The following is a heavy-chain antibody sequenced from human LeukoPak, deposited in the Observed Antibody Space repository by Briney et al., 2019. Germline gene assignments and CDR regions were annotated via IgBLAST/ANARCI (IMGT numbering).Heavy chain of an antibody. J-gene: IGHJ3*02. CDR1: GGSISSYY. CDR2: IYYSGST. V-gene: IGHV4-59*12. Sequence: PSETLSLTCTVSGGSISSYYWSWIRQPPGKGLEWIGYIYYSGSTNYNPSLKSRVTISVDTSKNQFSLKLSSVTAADTAVYYCAREPTDAFDIWGQGTMVTVSS. CDR3: AREPTDAFDI.